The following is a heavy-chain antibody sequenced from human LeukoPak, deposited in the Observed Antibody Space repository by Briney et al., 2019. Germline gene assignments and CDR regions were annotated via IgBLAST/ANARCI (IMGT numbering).Heavy chain of an antibody. CDR3: ARGVPAAIPYNYFDY. CDR2: IYYSGST. D-gene: IGHD2-2*02. V-gene: IGHV4-31*03. J-gene: IGHJ4*02. Sequence: SETLSLTCTVSGGSISSGGYYWSWIRQHPGKGLEWIGYIYYSGSTYYNPSLESRVTISVDTSKNQFSLKLSSVTAADTAVYYCARGVPAAIPYNYFDYWGQGTLVTVSS. CDR1: GGSISSGGYY.